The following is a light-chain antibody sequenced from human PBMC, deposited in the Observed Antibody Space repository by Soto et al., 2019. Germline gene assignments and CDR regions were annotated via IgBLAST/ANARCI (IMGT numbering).Light chain of an antibody. CDR2: GTS. CDR1: QSVSTSY. V-gene: IGKV3-20*01. Sequence: ENVLTQSPGTLSLSPGEGATLSCRAGQSVSTSYLAWYQHKRGQAPRLLIYGTSTRASGIPDRFSGSGSGKDFTLTISRLEPEDFAVYYCQQYGSFPLTFGGGTKVEI. CDR3: QQYGSFPLT. J-gene: IGKJ4*01.